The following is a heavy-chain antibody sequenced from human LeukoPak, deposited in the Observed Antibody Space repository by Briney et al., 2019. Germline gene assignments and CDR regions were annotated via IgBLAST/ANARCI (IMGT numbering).Heavy chain of an antibody. CDR2: INHSGST. J-gene: IGHJ6*02. D-gene: IGHD5-24*01. CDR1: GGSFSGYY. V-gene: IGHV4-34*01. Sequence: KPSETLSLTCAVYGGSFSGYYWSWIRQPPGKGLEWIGEINHSGSTNYNPSLKSRVTISVDTSKNQFSLKLSSVTAADTAVYYCARGMAVYYYGMDVWGQGTTVTVSS. CDR3: ARGMAVYYYGMDV.